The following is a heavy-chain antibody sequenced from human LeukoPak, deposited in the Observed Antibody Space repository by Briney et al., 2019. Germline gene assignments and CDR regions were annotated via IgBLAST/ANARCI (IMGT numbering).Heavy chain of an antibody. Sequence: PGGSLRLSCAASGFTFSRFGMSWVRQAPGKGLEWVSSISSSSSYIYYADSVKGRFTISRDNAKNSLYLQMNSLRAEDTAVYNCVREASGGTKGVSGTFDIWGQGTMVTVSS. CDR1: GFTFSRFG. CDR2: ISSSSSYI. D-gene: IGHD6-13*01. CDR3: VREASGGTKGVSGTFDI. V-gene: IGHV3-21*01. J-gene: IGHJ3*02.